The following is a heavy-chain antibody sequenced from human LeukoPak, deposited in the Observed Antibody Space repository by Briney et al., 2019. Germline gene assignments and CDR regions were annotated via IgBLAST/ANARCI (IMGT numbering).Heavy chain of an antibody. CDR1: GFTVSSNY. CDR2: IYSGGST. Sequence: GGSLRLSCAASGFTVSSNYMSWVRQAPGKGLEWVSVIYSGGSTYYADSVKGRFTISRDNSKNTLYLQMNSLRAEDTAVYYCAKWGDYDVLTGYYVSDYWGQGTLVTVSS. V-gene: IGHV3-53*01. J-gene: IGHJ4*02. CDR3: AKWGDYDVLTGYYVSDY. D-gene: IGHD3-9*01.